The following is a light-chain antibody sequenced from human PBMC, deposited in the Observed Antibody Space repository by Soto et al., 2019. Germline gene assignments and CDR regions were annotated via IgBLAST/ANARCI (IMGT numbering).Light chain of an antibody. J-gene: IGKJ1*01. CDR1: QSISSY. V-gene: IGKV1-39*01. CDR3: QQSYSIWT. CDR2: AAS. Sequence: DIQMTQSRSSLSASVGDRVSITCRASQSISSYLNWYQQKPGKAPKLLIYAASSLQSGVPSRFSGSGSGTDFTLTISSLQPEDFATYYCQQSYSIWTFGQGTKVDIK.